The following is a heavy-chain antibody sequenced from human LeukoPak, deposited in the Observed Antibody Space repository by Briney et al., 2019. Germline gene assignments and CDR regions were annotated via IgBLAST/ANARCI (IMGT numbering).Heavy chain of an antibody. Sequence: GGSLRLSCAASGFTFSSYAMHWVRQAPGKGLEWVAVISHDGSNKYYADSVKGRFTISRDNSKNTLYLQMNSLRAEDTAVYYCARAGSSSWYIRGYSDYWGQGTLVTVSS. CDR3: ARAGSSSWYIRGYSDY. CDR1: GFTFSSYA. CDR2: ISHDGSNK. D-gene: IGHD6-13*01. J-gene: IGHJ4*02. V-gene: IGHV3-30*04.